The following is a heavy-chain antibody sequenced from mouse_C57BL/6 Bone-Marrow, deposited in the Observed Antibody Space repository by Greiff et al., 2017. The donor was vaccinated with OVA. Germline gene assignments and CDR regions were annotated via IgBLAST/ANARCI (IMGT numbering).Heavy chain of an antibody. Sequence: VNLVKSDAELVKPGASVKISCKVSGYTFTDYTIHWMKQRPEQGLEWIGYIYPRDGSTKYNEKFKGKATLTADKSSSTAYMQLNSLTSEDSAVYFCARAKLRPYFDYWGQGTTLTVSS. J-gene: IGHJ2*01. V-gene: IGHV1-78*01. CDR3: ARAKLRPYFDY. CDR2: IYPRDGST. CDR1: GYTFTDYT. D-gene: IGHD3-2*02.